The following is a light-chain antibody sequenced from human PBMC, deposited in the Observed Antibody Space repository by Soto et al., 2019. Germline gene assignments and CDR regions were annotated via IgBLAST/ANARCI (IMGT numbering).Light chain of an antibody. Sequence: EIVMTQSPATLSVSPGERAALSCRASQSVTSNLAWYQQKPGQAPRLLIYGASTRATGIPARSSGSGSGTEFTLTISSLQSGDFAVYYCQQYNNWPLTFGGGTKVEIK. CDR2: GAS. V-gene: IGKV3-15*01. CDR3: QQYNNWPLT. J-gene: IGKJ4*01. CDR1: QSVTSN.